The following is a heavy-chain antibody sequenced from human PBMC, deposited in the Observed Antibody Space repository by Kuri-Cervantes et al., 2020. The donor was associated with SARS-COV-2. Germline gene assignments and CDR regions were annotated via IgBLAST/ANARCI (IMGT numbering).Heavy chain of an antibody. Sequence: GESLKISCAASGFTFSSYAMSWVRQAPGKGLEWVAFIRYGGSNKYYADSVKGRFTISRDNSKNTLYLQMNSLRAEDTAVYYCAKDGYCSSTSCYRFVPQGRALVYYYYYYMDVWGKGTTVTVSS. V-gene: IGHV3-30*02. CDR2: IRYGGSNK. CDR1: GFTFSSYA. D-gene: IGHD2-2*03. CDR3: AKDGYCSSTSCYRFVPQGRALVYYYYYYMDV. J-gene: IGHJ6*03.